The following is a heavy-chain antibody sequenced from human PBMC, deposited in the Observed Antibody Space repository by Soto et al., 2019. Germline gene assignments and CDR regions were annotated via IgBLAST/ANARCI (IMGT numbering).Heavy chain of an antibody. CDR3: ARGYFDWLAGYYYYGMDV. V-gene: IGHV3-53*01. CDR2: IYSGGST. D-gene: IGHD3-9*01. J-gene: IGHJ6*02. CDR1: GFTVSSNY. Sequence: GGSLRLSCAASGFTVSSNYMSWVRQAPGKGLGWVSVIYSGGSTYYADSVKGRFTISRDNSKNTLYLQMNSLRAEDTAVYYCARGYFDWLAGYYYYGMDVWGQGTTVTVSS.